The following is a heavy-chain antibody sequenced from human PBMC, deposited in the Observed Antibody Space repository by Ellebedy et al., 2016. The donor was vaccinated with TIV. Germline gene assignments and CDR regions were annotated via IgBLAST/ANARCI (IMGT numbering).Heavy chain of an antibody. Sequence: GESLKISXKGSGYSFTSYWIGWVRQMPGKGLEWMGIIYPGDSDTRYSPSFQGQVTISADKSISTAYLQWSSLKASDTAMYYCARNSAINPWGMDVWGQGTTVTVSS. CDR3: ARNSAINPWGMDV. CDR2: IYPGDSDT. V-gene: IGHV5-51*01. J-gene: IGHJ6*02. CDR1: GYSFTSYW.